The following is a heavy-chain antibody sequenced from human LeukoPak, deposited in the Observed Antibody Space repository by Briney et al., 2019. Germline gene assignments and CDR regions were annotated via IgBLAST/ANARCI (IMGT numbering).Heavy chain of an antibody. CDR1: GGSFSGYY. V-gene: IGHV4-34*01. D-gene: IGHD2-15*01. J-gene: IGHJ4*02. CDR3: ATRPCSGGSCYSASRPYHFDY. Sequence: SETLSLTCAVYGGSFSGYYWSWIRQPPGKGLEWIGEINHSGSTNYNPSLKSRVTISVDPSKNQFSLKLSSVTAADTAVYYCATRPCSGGSCYSASRPYHFDYWGQGTLVTVSS. CDR2: INHSGST.